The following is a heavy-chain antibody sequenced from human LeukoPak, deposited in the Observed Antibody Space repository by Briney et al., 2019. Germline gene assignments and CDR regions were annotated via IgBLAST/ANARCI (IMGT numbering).Heavy chain of an antibody. Sequence: SVKVSYKASGGTFSSYAISWVRQAPGQGLEWMGGIIPIFGTANYAQKFQGRVTITADESTSTAYMELSSLRSEDTAVYYCARDDNPNRYYYYYMGVWGKGTTVTISS. J-gene: IGHJ6*03. CDR3: ARDDNPNRYYYYYMGV. CDR2: IIPIFGTA. CDR1: GGTFSSYA. D-gene: IGHD1-14*01. V-gene: IGHV1-69*13.